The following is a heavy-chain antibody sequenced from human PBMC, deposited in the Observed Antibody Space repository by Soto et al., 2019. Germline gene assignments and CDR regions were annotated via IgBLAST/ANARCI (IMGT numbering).Heavy chain of an antibody. V-gene: IGHV1-69*08. J-gene: IGHJ4*02. D-gene: IGHD5-12*01. Sequence: QVQLVQSGAAVKTPGSSVKVSCKASGGTFSSYTVSWLRQAPGQGLEWLGRIIPMLQTANYAQNLQGRVTLTADKSTGTAYMELSSLRSGDTAVYYCARDKGWLQPEYYFDIWGQGTLVTVSS. CDR2: IIPMLQTA. CDR1: GGTFSSYT. CDR3: ARDKGWLQPEYYFDI.